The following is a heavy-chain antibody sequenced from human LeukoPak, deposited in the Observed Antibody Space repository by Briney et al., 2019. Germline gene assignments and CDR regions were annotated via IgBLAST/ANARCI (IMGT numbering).Heavy chain of an antibody. CDR3: ARDRVNSGYDSTGFDY. CDR2: IIPIFGTA. CDR1: GGTFSSYA. J-gene: IGHJ4*02. D-gene: IGHD5-12*01. Sequence: SVKVSCKAPGGTFSSYAISWVRQAPGQGLEWMGGIIPIFGTANYAQKFQGRVTITADESTSTAYMELSGLRSEDTAVYYCARDRVNSGYDSTGFDYWGQGTLVTVSS. V-gene: IGHV1-69*13.